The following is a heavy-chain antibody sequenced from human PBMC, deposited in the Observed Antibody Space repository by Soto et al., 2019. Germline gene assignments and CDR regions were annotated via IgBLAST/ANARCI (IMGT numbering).Heavy chain of an antibody. CDR3: ARELPSECLFDY. Sequence: SETLSLTCTVSGGSISSGGYYWSWIRQHPGKGMEWIGYIYYSGSTYYNPSLKSRVTISVDTSKNQFSLKLSSVTAADTAVYYFARELPSECLFDYWAQGTLVTVSS. V-gene: IGHV4-31*03. CDR1: GGSISSGGYY. J-gene: IGHJ4*02. CDR2: IYYSGST. D-gene: IGHD2-15*01.